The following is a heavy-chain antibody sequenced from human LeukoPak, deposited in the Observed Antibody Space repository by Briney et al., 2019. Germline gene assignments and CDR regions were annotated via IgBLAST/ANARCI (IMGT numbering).Heavy chain of an antibody. CDR3: ATGSTYYYDSSGYYGY. CDR1: GGSISSSY. V-gene: IGHV4-59*01. Sequence: PSETLSLTCTVSGGSISSSYWSWIRQPPGKGLEWIGYVYYSGSTNYNPSLKSRVTISVDTSKNQFSLKLSSVTAADTAVYYCATGSTYYYDSSGYYGYWGQGTLVTVSS. CDR2: VYYSGST. D-gene: IGHD3-22*01. J-gene: IGHJ4*02.